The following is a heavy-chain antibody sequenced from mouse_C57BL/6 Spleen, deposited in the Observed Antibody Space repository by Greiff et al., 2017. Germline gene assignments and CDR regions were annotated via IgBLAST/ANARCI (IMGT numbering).Heavy chain of an antibody. D-gene: IGHD2-5*01. CDR2: ISYSGST. J-gene: IGHJ3*01. CDR1: GYSITSGYD. V-gene: IGHV3-1*01. Sequence: ESGPGMVKPSQSLSLTCTVTGYSITSGYDWHWIRHFPGNKLEWMGYISYSGSTNYNPSLKSRISITHDTSKNHFFLKLNSVTTEDTATYYCARGVDSNYPAWFAYWGQGTLGTVSA. CDR3: ARGVDSNYPAWFAY.